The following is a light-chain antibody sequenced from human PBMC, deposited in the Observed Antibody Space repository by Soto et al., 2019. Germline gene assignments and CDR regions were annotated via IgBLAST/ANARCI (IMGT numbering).Light chain of an antibody. J-gene: IGKJ1*01. CDR3: QHYNSYSEA. V-gene: IGKV1-5*03. CDR2: KAS. CDR1: QTISSW. Sequence: DIQTTQASSTLSGPLGDIVSMTCRASQTISSWLAWYQQKPGKAPKLLIYKASTLKSGVQSRFSGSGSGTEFTLTISSLQPDDFATYYCQHYNSYSEAFGQGTKVDIK.